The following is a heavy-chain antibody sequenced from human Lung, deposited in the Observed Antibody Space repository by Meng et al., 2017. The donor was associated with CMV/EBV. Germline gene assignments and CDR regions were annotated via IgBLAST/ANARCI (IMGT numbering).Heavy chain of an antibody. J-gene: IGHJ4*02. CDR2: INPSGSVM. CDR1: GLTFSSFE. D-gene: IGHD5-12*01. Sequence: GGSXRLXCAASGLTFSSFEMNWVRQSPGRGLEWLAYINPSGSVMEYADSVQGRFTISRDNAKNSVYVQMNNLRVEDTAVYYCATYNRYGYNAHFFDYWGQGXLVTVSS. V-gene: IGHV3-48*03. CDR3: ATYNRYGYNAHFFDY.